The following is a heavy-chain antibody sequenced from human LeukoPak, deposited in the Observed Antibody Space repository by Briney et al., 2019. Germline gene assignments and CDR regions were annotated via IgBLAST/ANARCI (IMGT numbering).Heavy chain of an antibody. CDR2: FFPKYVIA. CDR3: ARDRRAIAAAGTFYHFNY. CDR1: GGAFNTYA. V-gene: IGHV1-69*04. D-gene: IGHD6-13*01. J-gene: IGHJ4*02. Sequence: GASVKVSCKASGGAFNTYAIGWVRQAPGQGLEWVGRFFPKYVIANYAQRFRKRVTFTTDKLTSTVYMELSSLTFEDTAVYYCARDRRAIAAAGTFYHFNYWGQGTAVTVSS.